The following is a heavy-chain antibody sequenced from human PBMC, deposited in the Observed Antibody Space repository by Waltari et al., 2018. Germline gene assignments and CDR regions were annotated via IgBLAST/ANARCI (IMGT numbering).Heavy chain of an antibody. V-gene: IGHV4-38-2*02. CDR1: SYSMTDGYY. CDR3: AREVAYADYLGRFDI. CDR2: INHSGSA. D-gene: IGHD4-17*01. Sequence: QVQLQESGPGLVKPSETLSLTCIVSSYSMTDGYYWGWIRQTPGQGLEWIGSINHSGSAYYNSSLESRATLSVDTSKNQFSLRLRSVTAADTALYYCAREVAYADYLGRFDIWGQGTTVTVSS. J-gene: IGHJ6*02.